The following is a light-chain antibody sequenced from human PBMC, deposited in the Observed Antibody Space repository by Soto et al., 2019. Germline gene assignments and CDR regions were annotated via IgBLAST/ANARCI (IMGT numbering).Light chain of an antibody. CDR2: GSS. CDR3: TSPTPGSLYV. V-gene: IGLV1-40*01. CDR1: TSNIGADYD. Sequence: QSVLTQPPSVSGAPGQRVTISCTGSTSNIGADYDVHWYQQLPGTAPKLLIYGSSDRPSGVPDRFSGSKSGTSASLAITGLQAEDEADYFCTSPTPGSLYVFGTGTKVTV. J-gene: IGLJ1*01.